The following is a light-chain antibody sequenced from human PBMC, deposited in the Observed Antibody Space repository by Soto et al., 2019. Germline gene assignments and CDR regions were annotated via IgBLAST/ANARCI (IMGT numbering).Light chain of an antibody. J-gene: IGLJ3*02. Sequence: SYELTQPPSVSVAPGQTARITCGGDNIGSRRVHWYQQKPGQAPVMVVYDDTVRPSGIPERISGSISGNTATLTVSWVEAGDEADYYCQVWDRTSDHWVFGGGTKLTVL. CDR3: QVWDRTSDHWV. CDR1: NIGSRR. V-gene: IGLV3-21*02. CDR2: DDT.